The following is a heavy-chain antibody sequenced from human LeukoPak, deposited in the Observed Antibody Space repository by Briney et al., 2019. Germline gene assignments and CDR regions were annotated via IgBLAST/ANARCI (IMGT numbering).Heavy chain of an antibody. V-gene: IGHV1-69*04. CDR3: ARDPGTTSPSDPYYYYGMDV. CDR2: IIPILGIA. Sequence: SVKVSCKASGGTFSSYAISWVRQAPGQGLEWMGRIIPILGIANYAQKFQGRVTITADKPTSTAYMELSSLRFEDTAVYYCARDPGTTSPSDPYYYYGMDVWGQGTTVTVSS. J-gene: IGHJ6*02. CDR1: GGTFSSYA. D-gene: IGHD1-7*01.